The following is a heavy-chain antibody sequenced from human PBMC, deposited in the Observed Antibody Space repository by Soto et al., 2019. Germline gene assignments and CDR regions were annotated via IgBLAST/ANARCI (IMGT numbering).Heavy chain of an antibody. CDR1: GFTFSSYS. CDR3: AREGYYYDSSGYFDY. CDR2: ISSSSSTI. D-gene: IGHD3-22*01. V-gene: IGHV3-48*02. J-gene: IGHJ4*02. Sequence: GGSLRLSCAASGFTFSSYSMNWVRQAPGKGLEWVSYISSSSSTIYYADSVKGRFTISRDNAKNSLYLQMNSLRDEDTAVYYCAREGYYYDSSGYFDYWGQGTLVTVSS.